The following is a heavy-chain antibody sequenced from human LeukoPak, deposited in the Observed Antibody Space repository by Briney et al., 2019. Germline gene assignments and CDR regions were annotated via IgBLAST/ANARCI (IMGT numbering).Heavy chain of an antibody. CDR1: GFTFSSYE. Sequence: GGSLRLSCAASGFTFSSYEMNWVRQAPGKGLEWVSYISSSGSTIYYADSVKGRFTISRDNAENTLYLQMNSLRAEDTAVYYCARLTKYNDYVWGSYRYTGFDYWGQGTLVTVSS. D-gene: IGHD3-16*02. CDR3: ARLTKYNDYVWGSYRYTGFDY. V-gene: IGHV3-48*03. J-gene: IGHJ4*02. CDR2: ISSSGSTI.